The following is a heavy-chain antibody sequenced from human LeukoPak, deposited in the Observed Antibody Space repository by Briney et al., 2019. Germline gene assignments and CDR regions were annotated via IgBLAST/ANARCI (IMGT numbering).Heavy chain of an antibody. CDR2: ISGSGGST. Sequence: QTGGSLRLSCAASGFTFSSYAMSWVRQAPGKGLEWVSAISGSGGSTYYADSVKGRFTISRDNSKNTLYLQMNSLRAEDTAVYYCAKDLRRYYYDSSGYLDYWGQGTLVTVSS. J-gene: IGHJ4*02. CDR1: GFTFSSYA. D-gene: IGHD3-22*01. CDR3: AKDLRRYYYDSSGYLDY. V-gene: IGHV3-23*01.